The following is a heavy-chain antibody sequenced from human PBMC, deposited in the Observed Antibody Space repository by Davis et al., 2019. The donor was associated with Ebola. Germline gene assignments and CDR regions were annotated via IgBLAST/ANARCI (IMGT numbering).Heavy chain of an antibody. Sequence: ASVKVSCKASGYTLSTYALSWVRQAPGQGLEWMGWISAYNGNTNYAQKLQGRVTMTTDTSTSTAYMELRSLRSDDTAVYYCARRIAARPNWFDPWGQGTLVTVSS. CDR3: ARRIAARPNWFDP. CDR1: GYTLSTYA. CDR2: ISAYNGNT. V-gene: IGHV1-18*01. J-gene: IGHJ5*02. D-gene: IGHD6-6*01.